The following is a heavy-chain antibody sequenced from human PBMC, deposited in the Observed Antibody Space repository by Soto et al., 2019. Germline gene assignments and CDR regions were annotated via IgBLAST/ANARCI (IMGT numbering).Heavy chain of an antibody. D-gene: IGHD1-20*01. CDR2: IYNSGST. CDR1: GGSISSSSGY. V-gene: IGHV4-39*01. J-gene: IGHJ4*02. Sequence: SETLSLTCTVSGGSISSSSGYWGWIRQPPGKGLEWIGSIYNSGSTDYNPSLKSRVTMSVDTYKNQFSLKLSSVTAADTAVYYCERPKYKWIRSKSPSFEYWGKGTLV. CDR3: ERPKYKWIRSKSPSFEY.